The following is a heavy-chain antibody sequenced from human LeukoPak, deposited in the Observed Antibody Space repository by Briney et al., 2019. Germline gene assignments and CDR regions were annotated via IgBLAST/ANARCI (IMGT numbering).Heavy chain of an antibody. Sequence: PGGSLRLSCAASGFTFSNYAMTWVRQAPGKGLEWVSAISGSGTDTYYVDSVKGRFTISRDNPKYTLSLQMKSLRAEDTAIYLCARPGAVCSSSSCYATYWGQGTLVTVSS. CDR2: ISGSGTDT. J-gene: IGHJ4*02. CDR3: ARPGAVCSSSSCYATY. CDR1: GFTFSNYA. D-gene: IGHD2-2*01. V-gene: IGHV3-23*01.